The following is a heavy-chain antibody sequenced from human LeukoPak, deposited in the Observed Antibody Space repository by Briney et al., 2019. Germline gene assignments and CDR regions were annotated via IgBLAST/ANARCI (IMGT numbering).Heavy chain of an antibody. V-gene: IGHV4-59*08. CDR3: ARGGGSGSYFYAGEVDY. Sequence: SETLSLTCTVSGGSINSYYWNWTRQPPGKGLEWIGYIYYSGSTDYNPSLKSRVTISVDTSKNQFSLKLSSVTAADTAVYYCARGGGSGSYFYAGEVDYWGQGTLVTVSS. CDR2: IYYSGST. D-gene: IGHD3-10*01. J-gene: IGHJ4*02. CDR1: GGSINSYY.